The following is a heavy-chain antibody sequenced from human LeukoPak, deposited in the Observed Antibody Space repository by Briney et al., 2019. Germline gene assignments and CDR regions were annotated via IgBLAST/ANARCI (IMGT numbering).Heavy chain of an antibody. V-gene: IGHV1-18*01. CDR1: GYTFTSYG. CDR2: ISAYNGNT. D-gene: IGHD3-10*01. Sequence: ASVKVSYKSSGYTFTSYGISWVRQAPGQGLDWMGWISAYNGNTNYAQNLQGRVTLTIDTSTSTAYMELRSLSSDDTAVYYCARDRYYYGSGSARNFDCWGQGTLVTVSS. J-gene: IGHJ4*01. CDR3: ARDRYYYGSGSARNFDC.